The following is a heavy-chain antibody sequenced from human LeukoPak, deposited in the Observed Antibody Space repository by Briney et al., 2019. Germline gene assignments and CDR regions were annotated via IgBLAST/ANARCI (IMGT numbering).Heavy chain of an antibody. Sequence: SVKVSCKASGGTFSSYAISWVRQAPGQGLEWMGGIIPIFGTANYAQKFQGRVTITADESTSTAYMELRSLRSDDTAVYYCARDSTFGLVGWFDPWGQGTLVTVSS. CDR1: GGTFSSYA. V-gene: IGHV1-69*13. CDR2: IIPIFGTA. CDR3: ARDSTFGLVGWFDP. D-gene: IGHD3-16*01. J-gene: IGHJ5*02.